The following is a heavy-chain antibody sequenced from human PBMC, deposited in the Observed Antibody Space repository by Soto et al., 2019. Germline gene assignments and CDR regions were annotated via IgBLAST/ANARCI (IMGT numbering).Heavy chain of an antibody. V-gene: IGHV3-11*01. CDR1: GFSFSDSY. D-gene: IGHD6-6*01. CDR2: ISGSSITI. J-gene: IGHJ4*02. Sequence: QVQLVESGGGLVKPGGPVRLSCAASGFSFSDSYMSWVRQAPGKGLEWVSYISGSSITISHADSVKGRFTISRDNGKNSVYLQMDSLRAEDTAVYYCARFLGGIPARPFDYWGQGTLVTVSS. CDR3: ARFLGGIPARPFDY.